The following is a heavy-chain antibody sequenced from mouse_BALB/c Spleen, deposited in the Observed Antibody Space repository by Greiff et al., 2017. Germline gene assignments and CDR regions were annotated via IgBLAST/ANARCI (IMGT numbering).Heavy chain of an antibody. Sequence: EVQLQQSGPELMKPGASVKISCKASGYSFTSYYVHWVKQSHGKSLEWIGYIDPFNGGTSYNQKFKGKATLTVDKSSSTAYMHLSSLTSEDSAVYYCARPLWLLIDYAMDYWGQGTSVTVSS. J-gene: IGHJ4*01. V-gene: IGHV1-28*01. CDR2: IDPFNGGT. CDR3: ARPLWLLIDYAMDY. CDR1: GYSFTSYY. D-gene: IGHD2-2*01.